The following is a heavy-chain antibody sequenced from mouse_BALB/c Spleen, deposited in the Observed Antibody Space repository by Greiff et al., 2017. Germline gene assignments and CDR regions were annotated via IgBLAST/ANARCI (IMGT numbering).Heavy chain of an antibody. CDR1: GYTFTSYW. J-gene: IGHJ3*01. Sequence: EVQLQQSGTVLARPGASVKMSCKASGYTFTSYWMHWVKQRPGQGLEWIGAIYPGNSDTSYNQKFKGKAKLTAVTSTSTAYMELSSLTNEDSAVYYCTRMETTATGFAYWGQGTLVTVSA. D-gene: IGHD1-2*01. V-gene: IGHV1-5*01. CDR2: IYPGNSDT. CDR3: TRMETTATGFAY.